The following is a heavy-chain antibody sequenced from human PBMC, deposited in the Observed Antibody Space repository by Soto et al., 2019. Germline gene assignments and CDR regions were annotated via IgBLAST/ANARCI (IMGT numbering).Heavy chain of an antibody. CDR2: ISAYNGNT. D-gene: IGHD6-6*01. CDR3: ASIGGSSSGDSGAADCFDP. CDR1: GYTFTSYG. Sequence: QVQLVQSGAEVKKPGASVKVSCKASGYTFTSYGITWVRQAPGQGLEWMGWISAYNGNTNYAQKLQGRVTMTTDTSTSTAYMELRSLRSDDTAVYYCASIGGSSSGDSGAADCFDPWGQGTLVTVSS. V-gene: IGHV1-18*01. J-gene: IGHJ5*02.